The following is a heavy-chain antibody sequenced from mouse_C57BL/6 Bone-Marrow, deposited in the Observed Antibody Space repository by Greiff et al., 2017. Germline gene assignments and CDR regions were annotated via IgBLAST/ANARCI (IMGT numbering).Heavy chain of an antibody. CDR1: GYTFTDYY. J-gene: IGHJ3*01. CDR3: ARRGIMITEWFAY. CDR2: TFPGSGST. Sequence: ESGPELVKPGASVKISCKASGYTFTDYYINWVKQRPGQGLEWIGWTFPGSGSTYYNEKFKGKATLTVDKSSSTAYMLLSSLTSEDSAVYFGARRGIMITEWFAYWGQGTLVTVSA. D-gene: IGHD2-4*01. V-gene: IGHV1-75*01.